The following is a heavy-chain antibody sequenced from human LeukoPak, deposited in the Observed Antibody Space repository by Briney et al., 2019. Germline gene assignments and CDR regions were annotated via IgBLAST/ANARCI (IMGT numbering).Heavy chain of an antibody. CDR1: GYTFTTYF. D-gene: IGHD2-21*02. CDR3: AKTSFAGDGYFDY. CDR2: INTHNDKT. J-gene: IGHJ4*02. Sequence: ASVKVSFKASGYTFTTYFVTWVRQAPGQGLEWMGSINTHNDKTDYAEKIKGRVTMTTDTSTSTAYLELRNLRSDDTAIYYCAKTSFAGDGYFDYWGQGTLVTVSS. V-gene: IGHV1-18*04.